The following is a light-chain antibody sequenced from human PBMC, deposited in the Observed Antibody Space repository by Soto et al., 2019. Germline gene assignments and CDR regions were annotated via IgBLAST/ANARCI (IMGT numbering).Light chain of an antibody. CDR2: RNN. V-gene: IGLV1-44*01. CDR1: SSNIGRNT. Sequence: QSVLTQPPSASGTPGQRVTISCSGSSSNIGRNTVNWYQQLPGTAPKLLMYRNNQRPSGVPDRFSGSKSGTSASLAISGLRSEDEADYYCAAWDDSLHVVFGGGTKVTVL. J-gene: IGLJ2*01. CDR3: AAWDDSLHVV.